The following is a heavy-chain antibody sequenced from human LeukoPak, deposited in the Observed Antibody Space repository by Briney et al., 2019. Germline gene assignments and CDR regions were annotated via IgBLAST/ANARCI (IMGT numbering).Heavy chain of an antibody. Sequence: SLKVSCKASGGTFSIYAISWVRQAPGQGREWVGGIIPIFGTANYAQKFQGRVTITADESTSTAYMELSSLRSEDTAVYYCARVPSPLPAAMYSYYYYGMDVWGQGTTVTVSS. CDR1: GGTFSIYA. D-gene: IGHD2-2*01. J-gene: IGHJ6*02. CDR2: IIPIFGTA. CDR3: ARVPSPLPAAMYSYYYYGMDV. V-gene: IGHV1-69*13.